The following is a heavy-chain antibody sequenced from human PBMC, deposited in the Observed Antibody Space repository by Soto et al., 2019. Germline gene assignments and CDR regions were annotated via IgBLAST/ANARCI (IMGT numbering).Heavy chain of an antibody. CDR3: ARGGQLRGEMDV. V-gene: IGHV1-69*08. Sequence: QVHLVQSGAEVKKPGASVRVSCKASGDTFGFNSINWVRQAPGQGPEWMGRIAPMSGTAEYADKCQGRFTFIADTSTNTVHMEVSSLRSEDTAVYYCARGGQLRGEMDVWGKGTSVTVSS. CDR2: IAPMSGTA. CDR1: GDTFGFNS. J-gene: IGHJ6*04. D-gene: IGHD1-1*01.